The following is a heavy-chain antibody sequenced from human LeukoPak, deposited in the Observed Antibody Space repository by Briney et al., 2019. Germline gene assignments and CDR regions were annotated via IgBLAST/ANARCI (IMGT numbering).Heavy chain of an antibody. CDR1: GFTFSSYS. D-gene: IGHD2-2*01. J-gene: IGHJ4*02. Sequence: GGSLRLSCAASGFTFSSYSMNWVRQAPGKGLEGVSSISSSSSYIYYADSVKGRFTISRDKDKNSLYLQMNSLRAEDTAVYYCAALGYCSSTSCYVGVHSWGQGTLVTVSS. CDR3: AALGYCSSTSCYVGVHS. V-gene: IGHV3-21*01. CDR2: ISSSSSYI.